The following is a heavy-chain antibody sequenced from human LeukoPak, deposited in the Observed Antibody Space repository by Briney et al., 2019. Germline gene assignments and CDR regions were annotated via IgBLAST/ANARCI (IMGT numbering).Heavy chain of an antibody. V-gene: IGHV3-74*01. J-gene: IGHJ4*02. CDR1: GFAFSSNW. Sequence: GGSLRLSCAASGFAFSSNWMHWVRQTPGKGLVWVSRINSGGSGTSYADSVEGRFTISRDNAKNTLYLQMNSLRTEDTAVYYCATSLGPLTEYWGQGTLVTVSS. CDR3: ATSLGPLTEY. D-gene: IGHD7-27*01. CDR2: INSGGSGT.